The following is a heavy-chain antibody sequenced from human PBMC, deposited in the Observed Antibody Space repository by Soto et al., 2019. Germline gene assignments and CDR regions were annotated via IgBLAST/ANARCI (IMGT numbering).Heavy chain of an antibody. D-gene: IGHD3-10*01. J-gene: IGHJ5*02. CDR1: GFSLSNTRMG. CDR2: TFSNDEK. CDR3: TRIEKGSATST. Sequence: QVTLKESGPVLVKPTETLTLTCTVSGFSLSNTRMGVSWIRQPPGKALEWLAHTFSNDEKSYSTSLKSRLIISKDTTKSQVVLSMTNMDPVDTATYYCTRIEKGSATSTWGQGTLVTVSS. V-gene: IGHV2-26*01.